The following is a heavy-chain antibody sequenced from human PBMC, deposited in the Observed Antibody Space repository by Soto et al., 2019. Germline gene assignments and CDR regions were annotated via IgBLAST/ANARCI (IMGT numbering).Heavy chain of an antibody. J-gene: IGHJ5*02. V-gene: IGHV4-59*01. CDR3: ARVPDR. CDR1: GGSISSYY. D-gene: IGHD2-2*01. CDR2: MYNTGST. Sequence: SETLSLTCTVSGGSISSYYWSWIRQPPGKGLEWIGYMYNTGSTIYNPSLKRRVTISVDTSKNQFSLKLNSVTAADTAVYYCARVPDRWGQGTLVTVS.